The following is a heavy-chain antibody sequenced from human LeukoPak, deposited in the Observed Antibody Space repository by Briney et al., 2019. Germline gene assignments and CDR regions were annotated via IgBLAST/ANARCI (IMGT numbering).Heavy chain of an antibody. V-gene: IGHV3-7*01. CDR3: ARRNLATGWSFDS. J-gene: IGHJ4*02. CDR1: RFPFSDYW. CDR2: IKDDGSQK. Sequence: GGSLRLSCEGFRFPFSDYWVGWVRQAPGKGLEWVANIKDDGSQKNYKPSVWGRFTISRDNAKASVFLQMNSLSSEDSGVYYCARRNLATGWSFDSWGQGTLVTVSS. D-gene: IGHD2-15*01.